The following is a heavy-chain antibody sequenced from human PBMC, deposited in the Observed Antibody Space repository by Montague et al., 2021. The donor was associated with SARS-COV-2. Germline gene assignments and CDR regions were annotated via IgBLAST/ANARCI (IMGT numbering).Heavy chain of an antibody. D-gene: IGHD5-12*01. Sequence: SETLSLTCAVYGGSFSGYYWYWIRQPPGKGLEWIWEINHSGSTNYNPSLKSRITISVDTSTNQFSLKLTSVTAADTAVYYCARGPTNNIGMVATRLDYWGQGTLVTVSS. J-gene: IGHJ4*02. CDR3: ARGPTNNIGMVATRLDY. V-gene: IGHV4-34*01. CDR2: INHSGST. CDR1: GGSFSGYY.